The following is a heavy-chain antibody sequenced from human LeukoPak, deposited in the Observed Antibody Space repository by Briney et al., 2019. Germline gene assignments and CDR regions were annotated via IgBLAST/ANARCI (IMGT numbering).Heavy chain of an antibody. Sequence: PGRSLRLSCAASGFTFSSYWMHWVRRAPGKGLVWVSRINSDGSSTSYADSVKGRFTISRDNAKNTLYLQMNSLRAEDTAVYYCAGGWDYFDYWGQGTLVTVSS. CDR3: AGGWDYFDY. J-gene: IGHJ4*02. D-gene: IGHD1-26*01. CDR2: INSDGSST. CDR1: GFTFSSYW. V-gene: IGHV3-74*01.